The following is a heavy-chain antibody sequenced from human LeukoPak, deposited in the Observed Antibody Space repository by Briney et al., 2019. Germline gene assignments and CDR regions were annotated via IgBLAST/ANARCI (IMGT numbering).Heavy chain of an antibody. CDR3: ARRQGYCSGGSCFTLDY. Sequence: GGSLRLSCAGSGFTFSSYSMNWVRQAPGKGLEWVSSISSSSSYIYYADSVKGRFTISRDNAKNSLYLQMNSLRAEDTAVYYCARRQGYCSGGSCFTLDYWGQGTLVTVSS. V-gene: IGHV3-21*01. CDR2: ISSSSSYI. D-gene: IGHD2-15*01. CDR1: GFTFSSYS. J-gene: IGHJ4*02.